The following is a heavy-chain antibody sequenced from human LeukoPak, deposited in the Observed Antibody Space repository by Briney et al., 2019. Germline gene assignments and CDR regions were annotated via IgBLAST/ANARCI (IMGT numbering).Heavy chain of an antibody. Sequence: ASVKVSCKASGYTFTSYGIGWVRQAPGQGLEWMGWISAYNGNTNYAQKLQGRVTMTTDTSTSTAYMELRSLRSDDTAVYYCARGPSLYCSGGSCHSIIHYGMDVWGQGTTVTVSS. D-gene: IGHD2-15*01. J-gene: IGHJ6*02. CDR2: ISAYNGNT. CDR3: ARGPSLYCSGGSCHSIIHYGMDV. V-gene: IGHV1-18*01. CDR1: GYTFTSYG.